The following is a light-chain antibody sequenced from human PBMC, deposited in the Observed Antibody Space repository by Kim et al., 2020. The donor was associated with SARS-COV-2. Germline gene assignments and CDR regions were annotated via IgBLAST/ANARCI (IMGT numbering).Light chain of an antibody. Sequence: ASVGDRVTITCRTSRSVSNFLNWYQVKPGKAPTLLIYDLYALQSGVPSRFSGGGSGTAFTLTINSLQPEDFGTYYCHQTYRSPHTFGQGTRLEIK. CDR2: DLY. J-gene: IGKJ5*01. CDR3: HQTYRSPHT. CDR1: RSVSNF. V-gene: IGKV1-39*01.